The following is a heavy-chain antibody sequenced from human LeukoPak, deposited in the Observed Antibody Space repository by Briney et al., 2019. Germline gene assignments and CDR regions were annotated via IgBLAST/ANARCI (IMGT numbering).Heavy chain of an antibody. CDR2: ISGSSSTI. CDR1: GFTFSTYT. J-gene: IGHJ4*02. CDR3: ARVSGRLERQSDLDY. V-gene: IGHV3-48*01. D-gene: IGHD1-1*01. Sequence: GGSLRLSCAASGFTFSTYTMNWVRQAPGKGLEWVSYISGSSSTIYYADSVKGRFTISRDNAKKSLYLQMISLRADDTAVYYCARVSGRLERQSDLDYWGQGTLVIVSS.